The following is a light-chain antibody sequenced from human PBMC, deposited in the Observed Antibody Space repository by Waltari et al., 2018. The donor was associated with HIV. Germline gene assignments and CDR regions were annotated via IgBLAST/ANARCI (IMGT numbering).Light chain of an antibody. CDR2: NTD. CDR3: ASRDDNLSHWV. CDR1: RSTIGNNF. Sequence: QSVLTQPPSMSRPPGQRVFISCSGIRSTIGNNFVSWFQEVPGRAPKLIIYNTDQRPSGVPDRFSAAKSGSSASLAITGLQSDDEAVYFCASRDDNLSHWVFGGGTKLTV. J-gene: IGLJ3*02. V-gene: IGLV1-47*02.